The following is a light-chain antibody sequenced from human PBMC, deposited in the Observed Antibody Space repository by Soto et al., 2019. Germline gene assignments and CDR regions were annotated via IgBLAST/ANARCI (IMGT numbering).Light chain of an antibody. CDR2: DVS. J-gene: IGLJ1*01. V-gene: IGLV2-14*01. Sequence: QSALTQPASVSGSPGQSITISCTGTSSDVGGYNYVSWYQQHPGKAPKLMIYDVSNRHSGVSNRFSGSKSGNTASLTISGLQAAEEADYYCSSYTSTSSPGVFGTGTKLTVL. CDR3: SSYTSTSSPGV. CDR1: SSDVGGYNY.